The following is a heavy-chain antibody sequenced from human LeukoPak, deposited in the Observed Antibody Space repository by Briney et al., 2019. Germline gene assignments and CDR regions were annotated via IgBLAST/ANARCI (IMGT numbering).Heavy chain of an antibody. CDR3: ARNSYGYMSFDY. V-gene: IGHV4-59*08. CDR1: GGSISSYY. CDR2: IYYSGST. D-gene: IGHD5-18*01. Sequence: PSETLSLTCTVSGGSISSYYWSWIRQPPGKGLEWIGYIYYSGSTNYNPSLKSRVTISVDTSKNQFSLKLSSVTAADTAVYYCARNSYGYMSFDYWGQGTLVTVSS. J-gene: IGHJ4*02.